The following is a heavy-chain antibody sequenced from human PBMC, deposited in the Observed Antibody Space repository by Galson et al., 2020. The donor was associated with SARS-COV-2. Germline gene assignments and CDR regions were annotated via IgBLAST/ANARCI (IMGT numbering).Heavy chain of an antibody. V-gene: IGHV4-31*03. CDR2: IYYSGST. Sequence: SETLSLTCTVSGGSISSGGYYWSWIRQHPGKGLEWIGYIYYSGSTYYNPSLKSRVTISVDTSKNQFSLKLSSVTAADTAVYYCARGGWIAAALKVFSWFDPWGQGTLVTVSS. CDR3: ARGGWIAAALKVFSWFDP. D-gene: IGHD6-13*01. CDR1: GGSISSGGYY. J-gene: IGHJ5*02.